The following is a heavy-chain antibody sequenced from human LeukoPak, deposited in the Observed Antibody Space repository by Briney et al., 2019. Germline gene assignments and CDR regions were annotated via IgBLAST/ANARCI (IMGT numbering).Heavy chain of an antibody. CDR1: GGSFSGYY. CDR2: INHSGST. V-gene: IGHV4-34*01. Sequence: KPSETLSLTCAVYGGSFSGYYWSWIRQPPGKGLEWIGEINHSGSTNYNPSLKSRVTISVDTSKNQFSLKLSSVTAADTAVYYCARGLDIVGEYYYYYGMDVWGQGTTVTVSS. CDR3: ARGLDIVGEYYYYYGMDV. D-gene: IGHD2-15*01. J-gene: IGHJ6*02.